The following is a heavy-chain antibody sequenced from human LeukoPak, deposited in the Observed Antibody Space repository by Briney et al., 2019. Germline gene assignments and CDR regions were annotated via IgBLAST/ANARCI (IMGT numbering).Heavy chain of an antibody. CDR3: ARAGLVKWNQYYFDY. D-gene: IGHD1-26*01. Sequence: SETLSLTCTVSGGSISSYYCSWIRQPAGKGLEWIGRIYTSGSTNYNPSLKSRVTMSVDSSKNQFSLKLSSVTAAETAVYYCARAGLVKWNQYYFDYWGQGTLVTVSS. CDR2: IYTSGST. V-gene: IGHV4-4*07. J-gene: IGHJ4*02. CDR1: GGSISSYY.